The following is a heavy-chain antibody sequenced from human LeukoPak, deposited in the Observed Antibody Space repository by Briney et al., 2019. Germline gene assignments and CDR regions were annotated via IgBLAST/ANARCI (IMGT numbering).Heavy chain of an antibody. V-gene: IGHV1-24*01. CDR2: FDPEDGET. CDR3: ATDLFPSSRYSPLCY. J-gene: IGHJ4*02. Sequence: ASVKVSCKVSGYTLTELSMHWVRQAPGKGLEWMGGFDPEDGETIYAQKFQGRVTMTEDTSTDTAYMELSSLRSEDTAVYYCATDLFPSSRYSPLCYWGQGTLVTVSS. D-gene: IGHD1-1*01. CDR1: GYTLTELS.